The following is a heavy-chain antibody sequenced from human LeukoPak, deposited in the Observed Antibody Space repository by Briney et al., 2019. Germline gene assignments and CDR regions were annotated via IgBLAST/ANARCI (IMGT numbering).Heavy chain of an antibody. V-gene: IGHV3-9*01. J-gene: IGHJ4*02. CDR3: ARDQFDYYDSSGFGG. Sequence: GGSLRLSCAGSGFIFNNYAMHWVRQPPGKGLEWVSGISWNSGSIYYADSVKGRFTISRDNAKNSLYLQMNSLRAEDTAVYYCARDQFDYYDSSGFGGWGQGTLVTVSS. CDR2: ISWNSGSI. CDR1: GFIFNNYA. D-gene: IGHD3-22*01.